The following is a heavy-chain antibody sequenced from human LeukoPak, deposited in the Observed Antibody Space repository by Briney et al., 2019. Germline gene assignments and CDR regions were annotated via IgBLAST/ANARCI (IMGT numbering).Heavy chain of an antibody. CDR3: ARDLEGYYGSGSYYKRPPSAFDI. CDR1: GGSISSSGYY. J-gene: IGHJ3*02. Sequence: SETLSLTCTVSGGSISSSGYYWGWIRQPAGKGLEWIGRIYTSGSTNYNPSLKSRVTMSVDTSKNQFSLKLSSVTAADTAVYYCARDLEGYYGSGSYYKRPPSAFDIWGQGTMVTVSS. CDR2: IYTSGST. V-gene: IGHV4-61*02. D-gene: IGHD3-10*01.